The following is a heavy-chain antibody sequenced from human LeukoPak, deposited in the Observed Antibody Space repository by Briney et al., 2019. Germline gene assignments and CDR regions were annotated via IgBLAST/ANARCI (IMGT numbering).Heavy chain of an antibody. CDR1: GGTFSTYT. J-gene: IGHJ5*02. D-gene: IGHD2-2*02. Sequence: VASVKVSCKASGGTFSTYTISWVRQAPGQGLEWMGRIIPILGIANYAQKFQGRVTITADKSTSTAYMELRSLRSEDTAVYYCARDDRPQVVPAGIHGWFDPWGQGTLVTVSS. CDR2: IIPILGIA. CDR3: ARDDRPQVVPAGIHGWFDP. V-gene: IGHV1-69*04.